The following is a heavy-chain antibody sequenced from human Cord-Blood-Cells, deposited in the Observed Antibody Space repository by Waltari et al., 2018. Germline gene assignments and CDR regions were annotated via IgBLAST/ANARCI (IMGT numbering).Heavy chain of an antibody. Sequence: QVQLQESGPGLVKPSETLSLTCTVSGGSISSYYWSWIRQPAGKGLEWIGRIYTSGSTNYTPSRESRVTMSVDTSKNQFSLMLSSVTAADTAVYYCARDPTWSDAFDIWGQGTMVTVSS. CDR2: IYTSGST. D-gene: IGHD2-8*02. J-gene: IGHJ3*02. CDR3: ARDPTWSDAFDI. CDR1: GGSISSYY. V-gene: IGHV4-4*07.